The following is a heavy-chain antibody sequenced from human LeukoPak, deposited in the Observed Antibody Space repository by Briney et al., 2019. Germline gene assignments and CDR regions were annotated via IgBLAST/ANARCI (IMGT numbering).Heavy chain of an antibody. Sequence: GGSLRLSCVTSGFTFSSYGMHWVRQAPGKGLEWVAFIRYDESNKYYADSVKGRFTISRDNSKNTLYLQMNSLRAEDTAVYYCARGGKIALAGTRSPQYFQHWGQGTLVTVSS. CDR1: GFTFSSYG. D-gene: IGHD6-19*01. CDR3: ARGGKIALAGTRSPQYFQH. CDR2: IRYDESNK. V-gene: IGHV3-30*02. J-gene: IGHJ1*01.